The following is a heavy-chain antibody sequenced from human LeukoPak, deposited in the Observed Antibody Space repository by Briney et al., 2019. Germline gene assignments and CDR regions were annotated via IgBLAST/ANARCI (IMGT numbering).Heavy chain of an antibody. D-gene: IGHD2/OR15-2a*01. CDR2: INHSGST. CDR3: ARDSRYFDL. V-gene: IGHV4-34*01. Sequence: SETLSLTCAVYGGSFSGYYWSWIRQPPGKGLEWIGEINHSGSTNYNPSLKSRVTISVDTSKNQFSLKLSSVTAADTAVYYCARDSRYFDLWGRGTLVTVSS. CDR1: GGSFSGYY. J-gene: IGHJ2*01.